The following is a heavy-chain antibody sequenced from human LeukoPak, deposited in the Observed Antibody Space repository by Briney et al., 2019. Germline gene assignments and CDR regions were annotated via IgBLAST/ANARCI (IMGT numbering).Heavy chain of an antibody. CDR3: TRDLAAVPGPRMDV. D-gene: IGHD6-19*01. CDR2: ISYDGSNK. J-gene: IGHJ6*02. V-gene: IGHV3-30*04. Sequence: PGRSLRLSCAASGFTFSSYAMHWVRQAPGKGLEWVAVISYDGSNKYYADSVKGRFTISRDNARNSLYLQMDSLRDDDTAMYFCTRDLAAVPGPRMDVWGQGTTVTVSS. CDR1: GFTFSSYA.